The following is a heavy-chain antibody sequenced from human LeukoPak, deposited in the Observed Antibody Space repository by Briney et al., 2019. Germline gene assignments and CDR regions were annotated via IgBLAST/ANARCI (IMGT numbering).Heavy chain of an antibody. J-gene: IGHJ6*02. CDR1: GFTFSSYG. D-gene: IGHD5-18*01. V-gene: IGHV3-30*03. CDR3: ARVRGTAMASYYYYGMDV. Sequence: GGSLRLSCAASGFTFSSYGMHWVRQAPGKGLEWVAVISYDGSNKYYADSVKGRFTISRDNSKNTLYLQMNSLRAEDTAVYYCARVRGTAMASYYYYGMDVWGQGTTVTVSS. CDR2: ISYDGSNK.